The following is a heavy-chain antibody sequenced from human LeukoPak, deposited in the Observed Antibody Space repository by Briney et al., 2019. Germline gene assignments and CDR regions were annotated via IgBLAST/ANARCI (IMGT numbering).Heavy chain of an antibody. D-gene: IGHD5-18*01. Sequence: SETLSLTCVVYGGSFSGYYWSWIRQPPGKGLEWIGEINHSGSTNYNPSLKSRVTISVDTSKNQFSLKLSSVTAADTAVYYCARGQTAVDWFDPWGQGTLVTVSS. J-gene: IGHJ5*02. V-gene: IGHV4-34*01. CDR3: ARGQTAVDWFDP. CDR1: GGSFSGYY. CDR2: INHSGST.